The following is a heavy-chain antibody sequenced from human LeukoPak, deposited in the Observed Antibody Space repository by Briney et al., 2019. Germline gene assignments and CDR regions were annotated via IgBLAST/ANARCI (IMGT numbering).Heavy chain of an antibody. CDR1: GGSISSYY. CDR3: AGQGYYDSSGYYRDY. CDR2: IYYSGST. J-gene: IGHJ4*02. D-gene: IGHD3-22*01. Sequence: SETLSLTCTGSGGSISSYYWSWIRQPPGEGLEWIGNIYYSGSTNYNPSLKSRVTISVDTPKNQFSLKLSSVPAALTAVYYCAGQGYYDSSGYYRDYWGQATMVTVCS. V-gene: IGHV4-59*08.